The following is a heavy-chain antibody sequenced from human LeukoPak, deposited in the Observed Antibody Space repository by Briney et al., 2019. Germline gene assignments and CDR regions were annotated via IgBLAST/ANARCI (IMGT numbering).Heavy chain of an antibody. CDR3: ARPNHKDHCSSTSCYRYCDY. J-gene: IGHJ4*02. D-gene: IGHD2-2*02. CDR1: GGSISSYY. Sequence: SETLSLTCTVSGGSISSYYWSWIRQPPGKGLEWIGYIYYSGSTNYNPSLKSRVTISVDTSKNQFSLKLGSVTAADTAVYYCARPNHKDHCSSTSCYRYCDYWGQGTLVTVSS. CDR2: IYYSGST. V-gene: IGHV4-59*01.